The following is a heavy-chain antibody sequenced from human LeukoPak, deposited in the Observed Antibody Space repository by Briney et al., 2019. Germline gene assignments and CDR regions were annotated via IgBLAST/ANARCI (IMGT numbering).Heavy chain of an antibody. CDR2: ISGSGGST. J-gene: IGHJ4*02. Sequence: GGSLRLSCAASGFTFRSYEMNWVRQAPGKGLEWVSGISGSGGSTYYADSVKGRFTISRDNSKNTLYLQMNSLRAEDTAVYYCAKPLAVYSTLAEDYWGQGTLVTVSS. CDR1: GFTFRSYE. V-gene: IGHV3-23*01. CDR3: AKPLAVYSTLAEDY. D-gene: IGHD6-13*01.